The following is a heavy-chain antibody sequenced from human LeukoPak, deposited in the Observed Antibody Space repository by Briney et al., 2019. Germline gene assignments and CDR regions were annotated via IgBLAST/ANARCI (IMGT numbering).Heavy chain of an antibody. D-gene: IGHD3-10*01. CDR1: GYTFTSYY. Sequence: GASVKVSCKASGYTFTSYYMHWVRQAPGQGLEWMGIINPSGGSTSYAQKFQGRVTMTRDTSTSTVYMELNSLRSEDTAVYYCARDPGSRSYWSNSGMDVWGQGTTVTVSS. CDR2: INPSGGST. V-gene: IGHV1-46*01. CDR3: ARDPGSRSYWSNSGMDV. J-gene: IGHJ6*02.